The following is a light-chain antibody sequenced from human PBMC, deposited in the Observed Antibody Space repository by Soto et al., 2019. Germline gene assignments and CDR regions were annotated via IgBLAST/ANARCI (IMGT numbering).Light chain of an antibody. CDR2: GAS. J-gene: IGKJ4*01. CDR1: QGVTTN. CDR3: QQYNTWPLT. V-gene: IGKV3-15*01. Sequence: EIVMTQSPATLSVSPGERAPLSCRASQGVTTNLAWYQQKPGQAPRLLIYGASTRATGIPARFSGSGSGTEFTLTISSLQSEDFAVYYCQQYNTWPLTFGGGTKVEIK.